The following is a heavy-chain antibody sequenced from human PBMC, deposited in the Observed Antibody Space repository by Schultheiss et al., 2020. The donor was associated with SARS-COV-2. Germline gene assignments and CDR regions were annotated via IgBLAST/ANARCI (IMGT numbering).Heavy chain of an antibody. V-gene: IGHV4-59*01. D-gene: IGHD5-18*01. J-gene: IGHJ5*02. CDR1: GGSFRIYS. Sequence: ETLSLTCAVYGGSFRIYSWSWIRQPPGKGLEWIGYIYYSGSTNYNPSLKSRVTISVDTSKNQFSLKLSSVTAADTAVYYCARYTAMAINWFDPWGQGTLVTVSS. CDR2: IYYSGST. CDR3: ARYTAMAINWFDP.